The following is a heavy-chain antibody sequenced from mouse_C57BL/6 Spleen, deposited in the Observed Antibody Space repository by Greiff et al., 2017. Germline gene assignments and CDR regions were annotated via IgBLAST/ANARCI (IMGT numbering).Heavy chain of an antibody. CDR1: GYTFTSYW. V-gene: IGHV1-61*01. Sequence: VQLQQPGAELVRPGSSVKLSCKASGYTFTSYWMDWVKQRPGQGLEWIGNIYPSDSETHYNQKFKDKATLTVDKSSITAYMQLSSLTSEDSAVYYCARGYGNLDYWGQGTTLTVSS. CDR2: IYPSDSET. D-gene: IGHD2-1*01. J-gene: IGHJ2*01. CDR3: ARGYGNLDY.